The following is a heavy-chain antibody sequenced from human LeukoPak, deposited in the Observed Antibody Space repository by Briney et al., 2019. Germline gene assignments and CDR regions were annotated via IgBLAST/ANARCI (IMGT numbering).Heavy chain of an antibody. CDR2: IYSGGST. V-gene: IGHV3-66*01. J-gene: IGHJ4*02. Sequence: GGSLRLSCAASGFTVSSNYMSWVRQAPGKGLEWVSVIYSGGSTYYADSVKGRFTISRDNSKSTLYLQMNSLRAEDTAVYYCARTRGGTYYFDYWGQGTLVTVSS. CDR1: GFTVSSNY. CDR3: ARTRGGTYYFDY. D-gene: IGHD3-16*01.